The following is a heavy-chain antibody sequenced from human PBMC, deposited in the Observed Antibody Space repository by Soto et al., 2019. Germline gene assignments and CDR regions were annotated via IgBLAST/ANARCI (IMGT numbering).Heavy chain of an antibody. J-gene: IGHJ4*02. CDR1: GFTFSNAW. Sequence: EVQLVESGGGLVKPGGSLRLSCAASGFTFSNAWMSWVRQAPGKGLEWVGRIKSKTDGGTTDYAAPVKGRFTISRDDSKNTLYLQMNSLKTEDTAVYYCTTDLETVCGGDCYQRDYWGQGTLVTVSS. V-gene: IGHV3-15*01. CDR3: TTDLETVCGGDCYQRDY. CDR2: IKSKTDGGTT. D-gene: IGHD2-21*02.